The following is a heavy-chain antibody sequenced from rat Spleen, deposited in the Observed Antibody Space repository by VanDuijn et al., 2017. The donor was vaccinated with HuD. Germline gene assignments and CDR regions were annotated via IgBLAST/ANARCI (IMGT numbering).Heavy chain of an antibody. CDR1: GFTFNDYW. CDR3: SRGGATRFDY. CDR2: VTKDGGSL. Sequence: EVQLVESGGGLVQPGRSLKLSCVTSGFTFNDYWMTWIRQAPGKGLDWVASVTKDGGSLFYRDSVKGRFTVSRDNGQNTLYLQMNSLRPEDTATYYCSRGGATRFDYWGQGVMVTVSS. D-gene: IGHD1-11*01. V-gene: IGHV5-31*01. J-gene: IGHJ2*01.